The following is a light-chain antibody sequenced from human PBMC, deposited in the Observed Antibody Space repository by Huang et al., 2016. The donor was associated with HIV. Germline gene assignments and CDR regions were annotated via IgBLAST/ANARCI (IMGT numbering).Light chain of an antibody. V-gene: IGKV3-15*01. CDR3: QQYDNWPLT. CDR1: HIVNIN. Sequence: EIVMTQSPATLSVFPGERATLSCRASHIVNINLAWYQQKPGQAPRLLSYGASTRATGIPARFNGGGSGMEFTLTISSLQSEDFALYYCQQYDNWPLTFGGGTKVEIK. J-gene: IGKJ4*01. CDR2: GAS.